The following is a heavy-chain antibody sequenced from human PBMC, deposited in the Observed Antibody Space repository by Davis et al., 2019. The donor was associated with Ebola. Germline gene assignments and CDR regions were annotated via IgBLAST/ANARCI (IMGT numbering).Heavy chain of an antibody. CDR1: GFTFSIYN. D-gene: IGHD3-22*01. CDR3: AKGRYYYDSSGYYPDY. J-gene: IGHJ4*02. V-gene: IGHV3-30*18. Sequence: PGGSLRLSCAASGFTFSIYNMHWVRQAPGKRLEWVAVSSYDGSLADYADSVKGRFTVSRDNSKNTLYLQMNSLRAEDTAVYYCAKGRYYYDSSGYYPDYWGQGTLVTVSS. CDR2: SSYDGSLA.